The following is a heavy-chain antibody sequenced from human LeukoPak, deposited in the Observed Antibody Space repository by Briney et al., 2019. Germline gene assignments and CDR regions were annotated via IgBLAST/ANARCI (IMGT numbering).Heavy chain of an antibody. CDR1: GFSFSNYC. CDR3: AKGDFHYSVVVTPSYAFDI. CDR2: TLPGDSTT. V-gene: IGHV3-23*03. D-gene: IGHD2-21*02. Sequence: PSESLTLSCEVSGFSFSNYCVSWIRQPPGKGLEWVSRTLPGDSTTDYVDSVKSRFTISRDNSKGTLYLQMTSLRVEDTAVYYCAKGDFHYSVVVTPSYAFDIWGQGTMVTVSS. J-gene: IGHJ3*02.